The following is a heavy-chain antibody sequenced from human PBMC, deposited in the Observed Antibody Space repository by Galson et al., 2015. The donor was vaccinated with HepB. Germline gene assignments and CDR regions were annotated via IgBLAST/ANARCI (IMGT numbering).Heavy chain of an antibody. D-gene: IGHD3-16*01. CDR1: GFISRHHA. CDR3: VKEGAWFGGDWFDP. Sequence: SLRLSCAGSGFISRHHAMAWIRQAPGKGLEWVSGINGRGSTRSYSDAVKGRFSISRDNSKDTVFLQMDNLRPEDTAVYYCVKEGAWFGGDWFDPWGQGALVTVS. J-gene: IGHJ5*02. V-gene: IGHV3-23*01. CDR2: INGRGSTR.